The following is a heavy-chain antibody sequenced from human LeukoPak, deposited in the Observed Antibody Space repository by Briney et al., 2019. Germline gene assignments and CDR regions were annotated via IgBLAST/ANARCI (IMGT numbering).Heavy chain of an antibody. CDR3: ARPELYGSGKTACFDP. Sequence: ASVKVSCKASGYTFTGYYMHWVRQAPGQGLEWMGWINPNSGGTNYAQKFQGRVTMTRGTSISTAYMELSRLRSDDTAVYYCARPELYGSGKTACFDPWGQGTLVTVSS. J-gene: IGHJ5*02. D-gene: IGHD3-10*01. V-gene: IGHV1-2*02. CDR1: GYTFTGYY. CDR2: INPNSGGT.